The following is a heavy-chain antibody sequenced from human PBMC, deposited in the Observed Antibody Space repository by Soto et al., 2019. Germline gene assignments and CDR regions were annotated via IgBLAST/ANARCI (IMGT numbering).Heavy chain of an antibody. D-gene: IGHD3-10*01. V-gene: IGHV1-69*12. CDR3: ARDGLVRGAADYYYGMDV. CDR2: IIPIFGTA. J-gene: IGHJ6*02. CDR1: GGTFSSYA. Sequence: QFQLVQSGAEVKKPGSSVKVSCKASGGTFSSYAISWVRQAPGQGLEWMGGIIPIFGTANYAQKFQGRVTITADESTRTAYMELSSLRSEDTGVYYCARDGLVRGAADYYYGMDVWGQGTTVTVSS.